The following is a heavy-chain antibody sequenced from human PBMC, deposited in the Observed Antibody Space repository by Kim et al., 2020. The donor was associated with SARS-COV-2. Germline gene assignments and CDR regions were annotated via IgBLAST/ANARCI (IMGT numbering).Heavy chain of an antibody. Sequence: SVKVSCKASGGTFSSYAISWVRQAPGQGLEWMGGIISIFGTANYAQKFQGRVTITADESTSTAYMELSSLRSEDTAVYYCARDRVGATTGWFDPWGQGTLVTVSS. D-gene: IGHD1-26*01. J-gene: IGHJ5*02. CDR2: IISIFGTA. CDR1: GGTFSSYA. CDR3: ARDRVGATTGWFDP. V-gene: IGHV1-69*13.